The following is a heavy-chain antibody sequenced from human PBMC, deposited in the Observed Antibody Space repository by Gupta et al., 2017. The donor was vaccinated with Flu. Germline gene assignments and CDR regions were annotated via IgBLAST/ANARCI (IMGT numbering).Heavy chain of an antibody. D-gene: IGHD2-21*01. J-gene: IGHJ4*02. Sequence: PPGKGLELIAYIHYTGSANYNRSLKSRVTISLDTSKNQFSLELGSVTAADTAVYYCARFGGGGDPNIAGFDYWGQGTLVTVSS. CDR3: ARFGGGGDPNIAGFDY. CDR2: IHYTGSA. V-gene: IGHV4-59*01.